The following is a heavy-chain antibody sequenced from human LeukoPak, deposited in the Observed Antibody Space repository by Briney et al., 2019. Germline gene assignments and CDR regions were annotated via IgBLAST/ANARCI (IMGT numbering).Heavy chain of an antibody. CDR2: IIPIFGTA. CDR1: GGTFSSYA. CDR3: ARRAAVAGWNYYFDY. V-gene: IGHV1-69*13. J-gene: IGHJ4*02. D-gene: IGHD6-19*01. Sequence: GASVKVSRKASGGTFSSYAISWARQAPGQGLEWMGGIIPIFGTANYAQKFQGRVTITADESTSTAYMELSSLRSEDTAVYYCARRAAVAGWNYYFDYWGQGTLVTVSS.